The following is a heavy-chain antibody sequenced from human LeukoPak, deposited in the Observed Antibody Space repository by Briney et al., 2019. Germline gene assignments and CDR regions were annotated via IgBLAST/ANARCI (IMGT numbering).Heavy chain of an antibody. D-gene: IGHD2-8*01. V-gene: IGHV4-61*02. CDR1: GCSISSGSYY. J-gene: IGHJ4*02. Sequence: SETLCLSCTASGCSISSGSYYWSWIRQPAGKGLEWIGRIYTSGSTTYNPSLKCRVTISVDTSKNHLSLKMRSVAAAATAECYCSRLARNGAIVDYWGQGTLVTVSS. CDR2: IYTSGST. CDR3: SRLARNGAIVDY.